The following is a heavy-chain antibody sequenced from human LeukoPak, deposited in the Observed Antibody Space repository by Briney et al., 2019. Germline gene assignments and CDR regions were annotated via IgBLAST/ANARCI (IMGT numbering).Heavy chain of an antibody. Sequence: ESGPTLVNPTQTLTLTCTFSGFSLTTSGVGVGWIRQPPGKALEWLAFIYWDDDKRYSPSLKSRLTITKDTSKNQVVLTMTNVDPVDTATYHCAHRRPRYSSSWTDAFDIWGQGTMVTVSS. J-gene: IGHJ3*02. CDR3: AHRRPRYSSSWTDAFDI. V-gene: IGHV2-5*02. CDR2: IYWDDDK. CDR1: GFSLTTSGVG. D-gene: IGHD2-2*01.